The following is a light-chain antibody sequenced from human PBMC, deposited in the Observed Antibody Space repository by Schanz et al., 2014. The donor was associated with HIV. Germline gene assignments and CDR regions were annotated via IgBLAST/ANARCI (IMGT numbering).Light chain of an antibody. CDR3: QQYDSYPYT. J-gene: IGKJ2*01. CDR1: QGISSY. CDR2: AAS. Sequence: IQLTQSPSSLSASVGDRVTITCRASQGISSYLAWYQQKPGKAPKLLIYAASTLQSGVPSRFSGSGSGTEFTLTISSLQPADFATYYCQQYDSYPYTFGQGTKLEIK. V-gene: IGKV1-9*01.